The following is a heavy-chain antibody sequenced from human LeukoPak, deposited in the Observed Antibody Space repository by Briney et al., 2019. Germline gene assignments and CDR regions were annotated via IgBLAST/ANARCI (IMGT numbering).Heavy chain of an antibody. CDR3: AKDASRQLVGSNYFDY. V-gene: IGHV3-23*01. CDR1: GFTFSNYA. D-gene: IGHD6-6*01. CDR2: IRVSAITT. Sequence: GGSLRLFCAASGFTFSNYAMNWVRRAPGKGLEWGSAIRVSAITTYFADSVKGRFTISRDNSNNTLYLHMNSLSAEDTAVYYCAKDASRQLVGSNYFDYWGQGTLVTVSS. J-gene: IGHJ4*02.